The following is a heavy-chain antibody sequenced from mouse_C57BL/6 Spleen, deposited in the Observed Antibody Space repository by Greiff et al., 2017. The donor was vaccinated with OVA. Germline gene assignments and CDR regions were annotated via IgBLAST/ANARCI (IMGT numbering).Heavy chain of an antibody. Sequence: VQLQQPGAELVKPGASVKLSCKASGYTFTSYWMHWVKQRPGQGLEWIGMIHPNSGSTNYNEKFKSKATLTVDKSSSTAYMQFSSLTSEDSAVYYCARPPYGYDVDYFDYWGQGTTLTVSS. CDR2: IHPNSGST. D-gene: IGHD2-2*01. CDR3: ARPPYGYDVDYFDY. V-gene: IGHV1-64*01. J-gene: IGHJ2*01. CDR1: GYTFTSYW.